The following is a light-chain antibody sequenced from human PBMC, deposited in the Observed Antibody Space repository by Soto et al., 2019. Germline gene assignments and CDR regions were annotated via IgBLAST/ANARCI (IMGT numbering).Light chain of an antibody. CDR2: DAS. CDR1: QSISTY. J-gene: IGKJ1*01. Sequence: DIQMTQSPSSLAASVGARVTITCRASQSISTYLNWYQQKPGKAPKVLIFDASRLQSGVASRFTGSGSGKDFTLTTRNLQPEDSASYYCQQSYSAPCTFGQGTKVQVK. V-gene: IGKV1-39*01. CDR3: QQSYSAPCT.